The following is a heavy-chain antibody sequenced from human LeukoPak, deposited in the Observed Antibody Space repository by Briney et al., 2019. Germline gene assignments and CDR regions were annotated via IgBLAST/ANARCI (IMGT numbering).Heavy chain of an antibody. CDR3: ARGITIFGVAREYYFDY. CDR2: IYHSGST. Sequence: SETLSLTCAVSGGSISSSNWWSWVRQPPGKGLEWIGEIYHSGSTNYNPSLKSRVTISVDTSKNQFSLKLSSVTAADTAVYYCARGITIFGVAREYYFDYWGQGTLVTVSS. V-gene: IGHV4-4*02. CDR1: GGSISSSNW. J-gene: IGHJ4*02. D-gene: IGHD3-3*01.